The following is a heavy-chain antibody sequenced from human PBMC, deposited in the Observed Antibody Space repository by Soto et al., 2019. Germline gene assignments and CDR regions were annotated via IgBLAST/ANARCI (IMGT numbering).Heavy chain of an antibody. J-gene: IGHJ4*02. Sequence: NPSETLSLTCTLSGGSISGYYWSWIRQPPGKGLEWIGYVYYSGSTKYSPSLESRVTISVDMSNNQFSLMLTSVTAADTAVYYCAKYRRTDAEGYRLDFWGQGTLVTVSS. CDR3: AKYRRTDAEGYRLDF. CDR1: GGSISGYY. V-gene: IGHV4-59*01. CDR2: VYYSGST. D-gene: IGHD5-12*01.